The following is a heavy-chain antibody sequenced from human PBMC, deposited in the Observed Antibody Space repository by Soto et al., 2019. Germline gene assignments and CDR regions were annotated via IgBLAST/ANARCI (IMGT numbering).Heavy chain of an antibody. D-gene: IGHD2-15*01. V-gene: IGHV3-30*04. CDR2: ISYDGRKK. J-gene: IGHJ6*02. Sequence: QVQLVESGGGVVQPGRSLRLSCAASGFTFSRYAIHWVRQAPGKGLEWVALISYDGRKKYYADSVKGRFTISRDKSKTTLYLQMTSLRAEATDVSYCARHYCIGVTCYVGGYPLSLYGLDVWGQGPTVTVSS. CDR3: ARHYCIGVTCYVGGYPLSLYGLDV. CDR1: GFTFSRYA.